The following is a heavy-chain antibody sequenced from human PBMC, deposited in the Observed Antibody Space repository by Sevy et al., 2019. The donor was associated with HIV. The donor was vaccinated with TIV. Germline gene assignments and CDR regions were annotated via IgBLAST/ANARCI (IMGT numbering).Heavy chain of an antibody. D-gene: IGHD3-10*01. Sequence: GGSLRLSCAASGFTFNNYAMSWVRQVPGKGLEGKGLEWVSTISGGGGGTYYADSVRGRFTISRDNSKNTVSLQMSSLRAEDTAIYYCAKLPSTVMFREKGYWGQGTRVTVSS. CDR3: AKLPSTVMFREKGY. CDR2: ISGGGGGT. CDR1: GFTFNNYA. V-gene: IGHV3-23*01. J-gene: IGHJ4*02.